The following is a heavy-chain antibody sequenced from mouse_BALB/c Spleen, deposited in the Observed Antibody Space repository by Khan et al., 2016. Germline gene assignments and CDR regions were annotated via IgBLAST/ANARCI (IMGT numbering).Heavy chain of an antibody. V-gene: IGHV1-61*01. CDR1: GYSFTRYW. CDR2: IHPSGSES. Sequence: QVQLLQPGPELVRPGASVKLSCKASGYSFTRYWMNWVKQRPGQGLEWIGMIHPSGSESRLNEKFKEKATLTVDNSSSIAYMQISSPTSEDSAVYYCTRSAYRIHPYYAMDYWGQGTSVTVSS. J-gene: IGHJ4*01. CDR3: TRSAYRIHPYYAMDY.